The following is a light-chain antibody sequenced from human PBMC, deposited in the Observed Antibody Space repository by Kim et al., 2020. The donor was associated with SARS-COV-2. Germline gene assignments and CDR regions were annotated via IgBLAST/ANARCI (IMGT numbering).Light chain of an antibody. CDR3: QQSNDWSPLT. Sequence: SPGERATLSCRASQTINNRLVWYQHRPGQAPRLLIYDATTRATGVPARFIGSGSDTDFTLTISSLQLEDFAVYYCQQSNDWSPLTFGQGTKVDIK. V-gene: IGKV3-15*01. J-gene: IGKJ1*01. CDR1: QTINNR. CDR2: DAT.